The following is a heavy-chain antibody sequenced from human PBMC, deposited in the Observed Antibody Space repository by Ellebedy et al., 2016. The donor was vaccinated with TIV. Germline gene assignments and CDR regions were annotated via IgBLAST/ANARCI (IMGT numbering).Heavy chain of an antibody. V-gene: IGHV4-34*01. Sequence: SETLSLTCAVYGGSFSGYYWSWIRQPPGKGLEWIGEINHSGSTNYNPSLKSRVTISVDTSKNQFSLKLSSVTAADTAVYYCAGFGITGTDARYFDLWGRGTLVTVSS. CDR3: AGFGITGTDARYFDL. D-gene: IGHD1-7*01. CDR1: GGSFSGYY. CDR2: INHSGST. J-gene: IGHJ2*01.